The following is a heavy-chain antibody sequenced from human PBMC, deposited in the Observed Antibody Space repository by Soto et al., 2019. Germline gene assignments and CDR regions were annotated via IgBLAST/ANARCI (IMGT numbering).Heavy chain of an antibody. CDR1: GGSFSSGGYS. J-gene: IGHJ5*02. CDR2: IYPSGST. Sequence: QLQLQESGSGLVKPSQTLSLTCAVSGGSFSSGGYSGSWIRQPPGKGLEWIGYIYPSGSTYYNPSLKSRVTMSVDRSKNQFSLKLSSVTAADTAVYYCARDYGHNWFDPWGQGTLVTVSS. D-gene: IGHD4-17*01. V-gene: IGHV4-30-2*01. CDR3: ARDYGHNWFDP.